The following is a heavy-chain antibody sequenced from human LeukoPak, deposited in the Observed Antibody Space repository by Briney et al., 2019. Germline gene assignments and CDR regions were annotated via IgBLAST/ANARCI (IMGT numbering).Heavy chain of an antibody. D-gene: IGHD3-22*01. V-gene: IGHV4-39*01. Sequence: SETLSLTCTVSGGSISSSRHYWGWIRQPPGKGLEWIGNILYSGSTNYDPSLKSRVTISVDTSKNQFSLKLSSVTAADTADYYCVRRVAGSGYRDSWGQGTLVTVSS. CDR2: ILYSGST. J-gene: IGHJ4*02. CDR3: VRRVAGSGYRDS. CDR1: GGSISSSRHY.